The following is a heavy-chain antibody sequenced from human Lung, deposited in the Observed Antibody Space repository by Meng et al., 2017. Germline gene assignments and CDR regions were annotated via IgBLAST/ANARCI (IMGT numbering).Heavy chain of an antibody. D-gene: IGHD4-17*01. Sequence: EVQVVESGGGLVQPGGSLRLSCAASGFTFSTHWMHWVRQAPGKGLEWVSRITGDGSSTIYADSVQGRFTMSRDNAKNTLSLQMNSLRAEDTAVYYCARGGVTTDDWGQGTLVTVFS. CDR1: GFTFSTHW. CDR3: ARGGVTTDD. J-gene: IGHJ4*02. V-gene: IGHV3-74*01. CDR2: ITGDGSST.